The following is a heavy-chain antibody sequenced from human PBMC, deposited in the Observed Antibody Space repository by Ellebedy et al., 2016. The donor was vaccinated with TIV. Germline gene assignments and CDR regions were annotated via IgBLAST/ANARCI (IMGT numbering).Heavy chain of an antibody. V-gene: IGHV3-7*01. J-gene: IGHJ4*02. D-gene: IGHD3-10*01. CDR3: VREDNTVVRGFNVRGNDF. CDR1: GFTFSTYW. CDR2: IKQDGSEK. Sequence: GESLKISXAASGFTFSTYWMHWVRQAPGKGLEWVANIKQDGSEKYYVDSVKGRFTISRDNAKNSLYLQMNSLRAEDTAVYYCVREDNTVVRGFNVRGNDFWGQGTLVTVSS.